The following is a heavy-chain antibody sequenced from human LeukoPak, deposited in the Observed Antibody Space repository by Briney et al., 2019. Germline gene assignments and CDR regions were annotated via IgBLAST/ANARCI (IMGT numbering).Heavy chain of an antibody. J-gene: IGHJ1*01. CDR3: ASRDMRTDSSGYAEYFQH. V-gene: IGHV4-39*01. Sequence: NPSETLSLTCTVSGGSISSSSYYWGWIRQPPGKGLEWIGSIYYSGSTYYNPSLKGRVTISVDTSKNQFSLKLSSVTAADTAVYYCASRDMRTDSSGYAEYFQHWGQGTLVTVSS. CDR1: GGSISSSSYY. D-gene: IGHD3-22*01. CDR2: IYYSGST.